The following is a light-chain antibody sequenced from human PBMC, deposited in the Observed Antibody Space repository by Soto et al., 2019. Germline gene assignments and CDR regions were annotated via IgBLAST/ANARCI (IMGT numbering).Light chain of an antibody. V-gene: IGKV3-15*01. CDR1: QSVISH. CDR2: GAS. J-gene: IGKJ2*01. Sequence: EIVMTQSPATLSVSLGERVTLSCRASQSVISHLAWYQQKPGQTPRLLIYGASTRATGIPARFSGSGSGTEFTLTINSLQSEDFAIYYCQQYNIWNTFGQGTKLEIK. CDR3: QQYNIWNT.